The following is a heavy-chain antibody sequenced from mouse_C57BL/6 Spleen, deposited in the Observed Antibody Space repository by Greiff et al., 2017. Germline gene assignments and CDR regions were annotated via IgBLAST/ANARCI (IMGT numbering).Heavy chain of an antibody. CDR2: IYPGDGDT. CDR3: AKQLPFDY. J-gene: IGHJ2*01. Sequence: QVQLQQSGPELVKPGASVKISCKASGYAFSSSWMNWVKQRPGKGLEWIGRIYPGDGDTNYNGKFKGKATLTADKSSSPAYMQLSSLTSEDSAVYFCAKQLPFDYWGQGTTLTVSS. CDR1: GYAFSSSW. V-gene: IGHV1-82*01. D-gene: IGHD3-1*01.